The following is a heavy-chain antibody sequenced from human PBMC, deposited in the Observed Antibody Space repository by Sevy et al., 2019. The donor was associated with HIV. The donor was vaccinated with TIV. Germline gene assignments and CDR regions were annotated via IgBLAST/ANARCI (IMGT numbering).Heavy chain of an antibody. CDR3: AREGYSSGWYKYYFDY. J-gene: IGHJ4*02. V-gene: IGHV3-7*01. Sequence: GGSLRLSCAASGFTFSSYWMSWVRQAPGKGLEWVASIKQDGSEKYYVDSVKGRFTISRDNAKNSLYLQMNSLRAEDTAVYYCAREGYSSGWYKYYFDYWGQGTLVTVSS. D-gene: IGHD6-19*01. CDR2: IKQDGSEK. CDR1: GFTFSSYW.